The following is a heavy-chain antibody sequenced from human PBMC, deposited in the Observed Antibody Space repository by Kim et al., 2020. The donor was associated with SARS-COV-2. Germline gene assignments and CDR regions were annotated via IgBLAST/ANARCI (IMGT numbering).Heavy chain of an antibody. J-gene: IGHJ1*01. Sequence: GGSLRLSCAASGFTFSDYAMNWVRQTPGEGLAWVASINIAGGTDYADSVRGRFTISRDNSKNTLYLQMNSVRAEDTARYYCIKRQDIGNAHWVGGHWAQG. CDR1: GFTFSDYA. D-gene: IGHD2-15*01. V-gene: IGHV3-23*01. CDR2: INIAGGT. CDR3: IKRQDIGNAHWVGGH.